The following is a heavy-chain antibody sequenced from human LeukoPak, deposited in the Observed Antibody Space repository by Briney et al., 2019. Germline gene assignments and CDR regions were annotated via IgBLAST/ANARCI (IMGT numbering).Heavy chain of an antibody. Sequence: PGDSLRLSCAASGFTFGTYWMSWVRQAPGKGLEWVANIVGDGNEKFYVNSVKGRFTISRDNAKNSLYLQMNSLRVEDTAVYYCARDGGIDAFDIWGQGTMVTVSS. V-gene: IGHV3-7*01. CDR2: IVGDGNEK. J-gene: IGHJ3*02. D-gene: IGHD6-13*01. CDR1: GFTFGTYW. CDR3: ARDGGIDAFDI.